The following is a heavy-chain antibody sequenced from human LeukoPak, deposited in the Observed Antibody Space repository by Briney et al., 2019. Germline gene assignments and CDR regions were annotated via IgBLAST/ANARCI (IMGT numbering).Heavy chain of an antibody. Sequence: GGSLRLSCTASGFTFGDYAMSWFRQAPGKGLEWVGFIRSKAYGGTTEYAASVKGRFTISRDDSKSIAYLQMNSLKTEDTAVHYCTKSRSPYYDINWGQGTLVTVSS. D-gene: IGHD3-22*01. CDR1: GFTFGDYA. CDR2: IRSKAYGGTT. CDR3: TKSRSPYYDIN. J-gene: IGHJ4*02. V-gene: IGHV3-49*03.